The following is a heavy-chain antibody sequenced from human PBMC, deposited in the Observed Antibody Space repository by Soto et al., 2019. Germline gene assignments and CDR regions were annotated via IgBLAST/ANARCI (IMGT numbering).Heavy chain of an antibody. J-gene: IGHJ6*03. V-gene: IGHV4-59*08. D-gene: IGHD3-9*01. CDR3: ARTVLGPDLLADSFVDYYCYMDV. CDR1: GGFSINFY. Sequence: SETHSLTCTVSGGFSINFYWSWIRQPTGKGLEWIGYVYYTGSTSYNPSLKRRVTFSADSSRGQFSLRLNSVTAADTAVYYCARTVLGPDLLADSFVDYYCYMDVWGQGTTVTVSS. CDR2: VYYTGST.